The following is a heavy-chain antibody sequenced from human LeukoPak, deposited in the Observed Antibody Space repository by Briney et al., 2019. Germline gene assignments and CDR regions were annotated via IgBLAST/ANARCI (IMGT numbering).Heavy chain of an antibody. CDR2: ISYDGRNK. J-gene: IGHJ4*02. CDR1: GFTFSNYA. CDR3: ARTKEMATISYFDS. Sequence: GGSLRLSCAASGFTFSNYAMHWVRQAPGKGLEWMSVISYDGRNKYFADSVKGRFTLSRDNSKNTLYLQMNSLRAEDTAVYYCARTKEMATISYFDSWGQGTLVTVSS. V-gene: IGHV3-30*04. D-gene: IGHD5-24*01.